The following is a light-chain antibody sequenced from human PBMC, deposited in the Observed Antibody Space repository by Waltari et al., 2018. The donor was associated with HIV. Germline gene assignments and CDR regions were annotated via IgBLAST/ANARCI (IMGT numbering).Light chain of an antibody. CDR1: NSDIGGYNY. Sequence: QSALTQPPSASGSPGQSVTISCTRTNSDIGGYNYVSWYQQHPGNAPKLVISEVTKRPSGVPDRVSGSKSGTTASLTVSGLQAEDEADYYCSSYADRNGFYVVVGGGTRLTVL. V-gene: IGLV2-8*01. CDR3: SSYADRNGFYVV. J-gene: IGLJ2*01. CDR2: EVT.